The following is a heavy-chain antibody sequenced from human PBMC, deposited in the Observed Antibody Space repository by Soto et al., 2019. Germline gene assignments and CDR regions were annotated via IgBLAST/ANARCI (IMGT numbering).Heavy chain of an antibody. CDR1: GGSISSYY. CDR3: ARSNLHGDFYYYYGMDV. V-gene: IGHV4-59*01. CDR2: IYYSGST. D-gene: IGHD4-17*01. J-gene: IGHJ6*02. Sequence: PSETLSLTCTVSGGSISSYYWSWIRQPPGKGLEWIGYIYYSGSTNYNPSLKSRVTISVDTSKNQFSLKLSSVTAADTAVYYCARSNLHGDFYYYYGMDVWGQGTTVTVSS.